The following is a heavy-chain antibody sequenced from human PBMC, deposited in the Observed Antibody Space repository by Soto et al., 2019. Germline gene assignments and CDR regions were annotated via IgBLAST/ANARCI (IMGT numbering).Heavy chain of an antibody. CDR2: LWYDGSNK. Sequence: QVQLVESGGGVVQSGRSRRLSCAGSGFTFRGNGMNGVRRAQGRGLEWVAVLWYDGSNKHYTDSVKGRFTISRDNSKNTLYLQMNSLRAEDTAVYYCARDDRHSGTLTYWGQGTLVTVSS. D-gene: IGHD1-26*01. CDR3: ARDDRHSGTLTY. CDR1: GFTFRGNG. V-gene: IGHV3-33*01. J-gene: IGHJ4*02.